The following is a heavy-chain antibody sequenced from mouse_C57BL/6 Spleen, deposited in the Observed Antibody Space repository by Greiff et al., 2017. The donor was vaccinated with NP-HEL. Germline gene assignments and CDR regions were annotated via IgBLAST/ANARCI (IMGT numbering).Heavy chain of an antibody. CDR3: TREREWDYAMDY. J-gene: IGHJ4*01. Sequence: EVMLVESGEGLVKPGGSLKLSCAASGFTFSSYAMSWVRQTPEKRLEWVAYISGGGDYIYYADTVKGRFTISRDNARNTLYLQMSSLKSEDTAMYYCTREREWDYAMDYWGQGTSVTVSS. CDR2: ISGGGDYI. CDR1: GFTFSSYA. V-gene: IGHV5-9-1*02.